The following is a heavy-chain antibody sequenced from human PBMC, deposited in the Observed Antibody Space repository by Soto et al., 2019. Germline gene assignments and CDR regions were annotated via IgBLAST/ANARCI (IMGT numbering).Heavy chain of an antibody. CDR2: INHSGST. CDR3: TRRRFGVRGVTTMDV. V-gene: IGHV4-34*01. CDR1: GGSFSGHY. J-gene: IGHJ6*02. D-gene: IGHD3-10*01. Sequence: SETLSLTCAVYGGSFSGHYWTWIRQPPGKGLEWIGEINHSGSTKYNPSLKSRVTISVDTSKNQFSLKLSSVTAADTAVYYCTRRRFGVRGVTTMDVWGPGTTVTVSS.